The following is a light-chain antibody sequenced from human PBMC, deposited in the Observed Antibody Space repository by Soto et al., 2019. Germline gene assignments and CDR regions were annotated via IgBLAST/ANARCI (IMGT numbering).Light chain of an antibody. J-gene: IGKJ4*01. Sequence: EIVLTQSTGTLSLSLGERATLSCRASQSVSSDYVAWYRQKPGQVPTVLIYRASTRATGIPDRFSCSGSGTDFTLTISRVEPEDFAVYYCQQYGSSPLTFGGGTRVEIK. CDR3: QQYGSSPLT. V-gene: IGKV3-20*01. CDR2: RAS. CDR1: QSVSSDY.